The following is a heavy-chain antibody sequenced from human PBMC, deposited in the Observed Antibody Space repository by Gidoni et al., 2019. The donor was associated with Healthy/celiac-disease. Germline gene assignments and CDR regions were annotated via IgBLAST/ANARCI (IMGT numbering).Heavy chain of an antibody. Sequence: QLQLQESGPGLVKPSETLSLTCTVSGGSISSSSYYWGWIRQPPGKGLEWIGSIYYSGSTYYNPSLKSRVTISVDTSKNQFSLKLSSVTAADTAVYYCARRRSGYDVYYYYGMDVWGQGTTVTVSS. CDR2: IYYSGST. CDR3: ARRRSGYDVYYYYGMDV. J-gene: IGHJ6*02. CDR1: GGSISSSSYY. D-gene: IGHD5-12*01. V-gene: IGHV4-39*01.